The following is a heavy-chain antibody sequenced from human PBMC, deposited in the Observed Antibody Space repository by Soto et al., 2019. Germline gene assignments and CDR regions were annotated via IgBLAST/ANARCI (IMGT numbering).Heavy chain of an antibody. CDR1: EFTFSSDH. CDR2: ISSSSSDI. V-gene: IGHV3-48*02. D-gene: IGHD3-22*01. CDR3: AGGRITLRT. J-gene: IGHJ5*02. Sequence: EVQLVESGGGSVQPGGSPRLSCAASEFTFSSDHMDWVRQAPGKGLEWISYISSSSSDIYDADSVKGRFTISRDNAKKSLYLQMNSLRDEDTAVSYCAGGRITLRTWGQGTPVTVSS.